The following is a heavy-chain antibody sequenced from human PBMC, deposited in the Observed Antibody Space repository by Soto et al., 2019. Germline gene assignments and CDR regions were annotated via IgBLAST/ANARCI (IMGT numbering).Heavy chain of an antibody. CDR3: ARRPSFGFGEGWFDP. CDR1: GFTFSSYG. CDR2: ISYDGSNK. Sequence: QVQLVESGGGVVQPGRSLRLSCAASGFTFSSYGMHWVRQAPGKGLEWVAVISYDGSNKYYADSVKGRFTISRDNSKNTLYLQMNSLRAEDTAVYYCARRPSFGFGEGWFDPWGQGTLVTVSS. D-gene: IGHD3-10*01. V-gene: IGHV3-30*03. J-gene: IGHJ5*02.